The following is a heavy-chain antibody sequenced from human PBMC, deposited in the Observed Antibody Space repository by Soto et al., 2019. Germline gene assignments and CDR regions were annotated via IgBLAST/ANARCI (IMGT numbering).Heavy chain of an antibody. CDR1: GSTFSSYW. CDR2: IKQDGSEK. CDR3: ARELSFLEWLLEAPYYFDY. V-gene: IGHV3-7*05. J-gene: IGHJ4*02. Sequence: GGSLRLSCAASGSTFSSYWMSWVRQAPGKGLEWVANIKQDGSEKYYVDSVKGRFTISRDNAKNSLYLQMNSLRAEDTAVYYCARELSFLEWLLEAPYYFDYWGQGTLVTVSS. D-gene: IGHD3-3*01.